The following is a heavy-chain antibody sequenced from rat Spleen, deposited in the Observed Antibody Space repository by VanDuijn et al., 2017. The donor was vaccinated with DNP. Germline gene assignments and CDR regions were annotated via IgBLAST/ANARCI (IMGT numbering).Heavy chain of an antibody. J-gene: IGHJ3*01. Sequence: EVQLVESGGGLVQPGRSLKLSCAASGFTFSDYYMAWVRQVPTKGLEWVASINTNGGSPYYRDSLKGRFTVSRDNTKSTLYLQMDSLRSEDTATYYCVREGTTTWFAYWGQGTLVTVSS. CDR2: INTNGGSP. CDR3: VREGTTTWFAY. CDR1: GFTFSDYY. V-gene: IGHV5-25*01. D-gene: IGHD1-8*01.